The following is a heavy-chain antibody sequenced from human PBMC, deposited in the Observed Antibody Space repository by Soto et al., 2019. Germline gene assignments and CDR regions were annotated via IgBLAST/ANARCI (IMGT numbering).Heavy chain of an antibody. CDR1: GFTFSTYG. Sequence: QVQLVESGGGVVQPGRSLRLSCAASGFTFSTYGMHWVRQAPGKGLEWVAVISYDGSKKYYADSVKGRFTIPRDNSKDTLYLQMSSLRAEDTAVYYCAKGFSYSVIDYWGQGTLVTVSS. CDR2: ISYDGSKK. J-gene: IGHJ4*02. V-gene: IGHV3-30*18. D-gene: IGHD5-18*01. CDR3: AKGFSYSVIDY.